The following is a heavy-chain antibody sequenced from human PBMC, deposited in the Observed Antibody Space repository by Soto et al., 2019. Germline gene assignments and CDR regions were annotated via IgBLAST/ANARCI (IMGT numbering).Heavy chain of an antibody. D-gene: IGHD3-9*01. CDR1: GYTFTNYG. CDR2: ISAYNGDT. Sequence: GASVKVSCKASGYTFTNYGISWVRQAPGQGLEWMGWISAYNGDTKYAENLQGRVTMTTDTSTSTAYMELRSLRSDDTAVYYCVRDRGTVLASHVILHTPNWFDPCGPGTLVTVSS. CDR3: VRDRGTVLASHVILHTPNWFDP. J-gene: IGHJ5*02. V-gene: IGHV1-18*01.